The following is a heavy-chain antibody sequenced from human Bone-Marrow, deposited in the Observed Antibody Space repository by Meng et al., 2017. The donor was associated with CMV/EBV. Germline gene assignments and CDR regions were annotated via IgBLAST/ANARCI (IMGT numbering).Heavy chain of an antibody. CDR2: INPNSGGST. CDR1: GYTFTGYY. Sequence: ASVKVSCKASGYTFTGYYMHWVRQAPGQGLEWMGWINPNSGGSTSYAQKFQGRVTMTRDTSTSTVYMELSSLRSVDTAVYYCALDDRELLYFDYWGQGTLVTVSS. J-gene: IGHJ4*02. V-gene: IGHV1-46*03. D-gene: IGHD1-26*01. CDR3: ALDDRELLYFDY.